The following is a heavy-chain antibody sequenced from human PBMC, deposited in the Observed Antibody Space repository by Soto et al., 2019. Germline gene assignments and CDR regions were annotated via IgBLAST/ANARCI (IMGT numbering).Heavy chain of an antibody. CDR2: TYYRSRWYY. CDR3: LRAPFGSGWYVYYVDY. Sequence: PSQTRSVTCSMSGDSVSSNCAAWNWIKQSPSRGLEWLGRTYYRSRWYYDYAVSVKSRITITPGTSKNQFSLQLSSGTPEDTAVYYCLRAPFGSGWYVYYVDYWGQGTLVTVS. J-gene: IGHJ4*02. CDR1: GDSVSSNCAA. D-gene: IGHD6-19*01. V-gene: IGHV6-1*01.